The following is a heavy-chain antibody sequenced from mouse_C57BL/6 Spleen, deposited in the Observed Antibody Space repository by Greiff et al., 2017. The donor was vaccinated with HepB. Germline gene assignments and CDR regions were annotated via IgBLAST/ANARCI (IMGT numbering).Heavy chain of an antibody. CDR1: GYSITSGYD. Sequence: DVKLVESGPGMVKPSQSLSLTCTVTGYSITSGYDWHWIRHFPGNKLEWMGYISYSGSTNYNPSLKSRISITHDTSKNHFFLKLNSVTTEDTATYYCARGPNWDFNWYFDVWGTGTTVTVSS. CDR2: ISYSGST. CDR3: ARGPNWDFNWYFDV. V-gene: IGHV3-1*01. J-gene: IGHJ1*03. D-gene: IGHD4-1*01.